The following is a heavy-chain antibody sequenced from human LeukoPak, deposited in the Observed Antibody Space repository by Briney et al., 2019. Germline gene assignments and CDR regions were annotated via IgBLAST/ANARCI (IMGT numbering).Heavy chain of an antibody. CDR2: INPNSGGT. CDR3: AREGGSSWYDVNDAFDI. CDR1: GYTFTGYY. J-gene: IGHJ3*02. D-gene: IGHD6-13*01. V-gene: IGHV1-2*06. Sequence: GASVKVSFKSSGYTFTGYYMHWVGQAPGQGREWMGRINPNSGGTNYAQKFQGRVTMTRDTSISTAYMELRRLRSDDTAVYYCAREGGSSWYDVNDAFDIWGQGTMVTVSS.